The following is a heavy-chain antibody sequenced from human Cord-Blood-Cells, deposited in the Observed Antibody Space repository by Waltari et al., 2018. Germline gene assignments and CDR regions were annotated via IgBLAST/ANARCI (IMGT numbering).Heavy chain of an antibody. CDR1: GGSFSGSY. Sequence: QVQLHQWGAGLLKPSETLSLTCAVYGGSFSGSYWRWIRQPPRKGLEWIGEINHSGSTNYNPSLKSRVTISVDTSKNQFSLKLSSVTAADTAVYYCARGYCSSTSCYKDAFDIWGQGTMVTVSS. CDR2: INHSGST. J-gene: IGHJ3*02. V-gene: IGHV4-34*01. D-gene: IGHD2-2*01. CDR3: ARGYCSSTSCYKDAFDI.